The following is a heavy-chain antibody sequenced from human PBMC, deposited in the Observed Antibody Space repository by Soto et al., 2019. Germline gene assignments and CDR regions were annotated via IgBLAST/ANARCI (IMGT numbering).Heavy chain of an antibody. J-gene: IGHJ3*02. CDR3: ASCPRRITIFGVQTMGGNDAFDI. D-gene: IGHD3-3*01. Sequence: ASVKVSCKASGYTFTSYYMHWVRQAPGQGLEWMGIINPSFGSTSYAQKFQGRVTITADTSTSTAYMELSSLRSEDTAVYYCASCPRRITIFGVQTMGGNDAFDIWGQGTMVTVSS. V-gene: IGHV1-46*01. CDR2: INPSFGST. CDR1: GYTFTSYY.